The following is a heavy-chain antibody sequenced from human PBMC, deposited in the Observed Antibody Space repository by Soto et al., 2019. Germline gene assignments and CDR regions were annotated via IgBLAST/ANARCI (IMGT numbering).Heavy chain of an antibody. J-gene: IGHJ4*02. V-gene: IGHV4-39*01. CDR3: ARHPRIIGEKSYRYTLFDY. Sequence: SETLSLTCTVSGGSISSSSYYWGWIRQPPGKGLEWIGSIYYSGSTYYNPSLKSRVTISVDTSKNQFSLKLSSVTAADTAVYYCARHPRIIGEKSYRYTLFDYWGQGTLVTVSS. D-gene: IGHD3-16*02. CDR2: IYYSGST. CDR1: GGSISSSSYY.